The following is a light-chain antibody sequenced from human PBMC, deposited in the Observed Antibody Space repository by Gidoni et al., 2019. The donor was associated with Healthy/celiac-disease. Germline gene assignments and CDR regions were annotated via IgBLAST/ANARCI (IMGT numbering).Light chain of an antibody. Sequence: DIQMTQSPSSVSASVGDRVTITCRASQGTSSWLAWYQQEPGKAPKLLIYAASSLQSGVPSRFSGSGSGTDFTLTISSLQPEDFATYYCQQANSFPGITFGPGTKVDIK. CDR2: AAS. V-gene: IGKV1-12*01. J-gene: IGKJ3*01. CDR3: QQANSFPGIT. CDR1: QGTSSW.